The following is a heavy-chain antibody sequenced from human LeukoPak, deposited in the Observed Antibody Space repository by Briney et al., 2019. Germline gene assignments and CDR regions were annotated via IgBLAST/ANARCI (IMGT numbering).Heavy chain of an antibody. CDR3: AKGSSPFDY. CDR2: ISANGGGT. J-gene: IGHJ4*02. Sequence: GGSLRLSCAASGFTFSNYAMSWVRQAPGKGLEWVSAISANGGGTYYADSVKGRFTISRDNSKNTLYLQMNSLRAEDTAVYYCAKGSSPFDYWGKGTLVTVSS. V-gene: IGHV3-23*01. CDR1: GFTFSNYA. D-gene: IGHD6-13*01.